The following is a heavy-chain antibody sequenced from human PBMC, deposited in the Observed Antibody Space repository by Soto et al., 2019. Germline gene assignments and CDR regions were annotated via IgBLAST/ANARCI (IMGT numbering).Heavy chain of an antibody. CDR3: AHIGVTGLWSYSDY. J-gene: IGHJ4*02. CDR2: IYWDDDK. D-gene: IGHD3-9*01. Sequence: QITLKESGPTLVKPTQTLTLTCTFSGFSLSSTRMAVGWIRQPPGKALEWLALIYWDDDKRYSPFLKSRPTIXXXPXXNPVVLTITTVCPVDTARYYSAHIGVTGLWSYSDYWGQGSLVTVSS. V-gene: IGHV2-5*02. CDR1: GFSLSSTRMA.